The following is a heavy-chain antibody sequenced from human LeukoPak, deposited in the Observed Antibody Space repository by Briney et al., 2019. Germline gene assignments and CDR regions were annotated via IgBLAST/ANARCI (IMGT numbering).Heavy chain of an antibody. CDR2: ISSNGGST. V-gene: IGHV3-64*01. D-gene: IGHD1-26*01. CDR3: ARHPYSGSYHFDY. Sequence: GGSLRLSCAASGFTFSSYAMHWVRQAPGKGLEYVSAISSNGGSTYYANSVKGRFTISRDNSKNTLYLQMGSLRAEDMAVYYCARHPYSGSYHFDYWGQGTLVAVSS. J-gene: IGHJ4*02. CDR1: GFTFSSYA.